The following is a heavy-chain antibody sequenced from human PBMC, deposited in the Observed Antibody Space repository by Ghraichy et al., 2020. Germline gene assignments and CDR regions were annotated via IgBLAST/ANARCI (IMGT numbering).Heavy chain of an antibody. CDR3: ARGGLASGAEVYWFDP. Sequence: ASVKVSCKASGYTFTDYYVHWVRQAPGQGFEWMGWIKPNSGRTSYAWNFQGRVTMTRDTSINTAYMELSGLSSDDAAIYYCARGGLASGAEVYWFDPWGQGTLVAVSS. V-gene: IGHV1-2*02. CDR2: IKPNSGRT. J-gene: IGHJ5*02. CDR1: GYTFTDYY. D-gene: IGHD3-22*01.